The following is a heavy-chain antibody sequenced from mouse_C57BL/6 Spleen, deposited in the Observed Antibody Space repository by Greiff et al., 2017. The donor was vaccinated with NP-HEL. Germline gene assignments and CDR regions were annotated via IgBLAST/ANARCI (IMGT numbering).Heavy chain of an antibody. D-gene: IGHD1-1*01. CDR3: TTPLITTVVPFAY. CDR1: GFNIKDYY. Sequence: EVQLQESGAELVRPGASVKLSCTASGFNIKDYYMHWVKQRPEQGLEWIGRIDPEDGDTEYAPKFQGKATMTADTSSNTAYLQLSSLTSEDTAVYYCTTPLITTVVPFAYWGQGTLVTVSA. V-gene: IGHV14-1*01. J-gene: IGHJ3*01. CDR2: IDPEDGDT.